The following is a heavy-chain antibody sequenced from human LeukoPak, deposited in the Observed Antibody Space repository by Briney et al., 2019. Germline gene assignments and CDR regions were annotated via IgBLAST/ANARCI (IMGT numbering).Heavy chain of an antibody. D-gene: IGHD5-12*01. Sequence: ASVKVSCKASRGTFSSYTISWVRQAPGQGLEWMGGIIPIFGTANYAQKFQGRVTITADESTSTAYMELSSLRSDDTAVYYCARDQGGYDPWLNANGYFDYWGQGTLVTVSS. CDR3: ARDQGGYDPWLNANGYFDY. CDR2: IIPIFGTA. V-gene: IGHV1-69*13. CDR1: RGTFSSYT. J-gene: IGHJ4*02.